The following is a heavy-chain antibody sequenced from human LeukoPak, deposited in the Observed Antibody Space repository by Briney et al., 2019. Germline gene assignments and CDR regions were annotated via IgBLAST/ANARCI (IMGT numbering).Heavy chain of an antibody. V-gene: IGHV1-8*01. Sequence: ASVKVSCKASGYTFTSYGINWVRQATGQGLEWMGWMNPNSGNTGYAQKFQGRVTMTRTTSISTAYMELSSLRSEDTAVYYCARGPHYGSGSPDYYYYMDVLGKGTTVTVSS. D-gene: IGHD3-10*01. CDR3: ARGPHYGSGSPDYYYYMDV. CDR2: MNPNSGNT. J-gene: IGHJ6*03. CDR1: GYTFTSYG.